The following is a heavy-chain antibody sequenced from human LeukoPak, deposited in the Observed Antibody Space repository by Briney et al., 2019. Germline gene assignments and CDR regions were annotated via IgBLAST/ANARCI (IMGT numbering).Heavy chain of an antibody. J-gene: IGHJ4*02. D-gene: IGHD3-3*01. V-gene: IGHV3-30-3*01. CDR1: GFTFSSYA. CDR2: ISYDGSNK. Sequence: SGGSLRLSCAASGFTFSSYAMHWVRQAPGKGLEWVAVISYDGSNKYYADSVKGRFTISRDNSKNTLYLQMNSLRAEDTAVYYCARGEWTPDYWGQGTLVTVSP. CDR3: ARGEWTPDY.